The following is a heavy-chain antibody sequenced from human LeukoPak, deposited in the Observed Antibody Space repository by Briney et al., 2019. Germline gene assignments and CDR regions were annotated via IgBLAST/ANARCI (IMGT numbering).Heavy chain of an antibody. V-gene: IGHV3-30*03. CDR1: GFTFSNYG. CDR2: IPYDGSNK. Sequence: PGRSLRLSCAASGFTFSNYGMHWVRQAPGKGLEWVAVIPYDGSNKYYADSMKGRFTISRDNSKNMLYLQMNSLRAEDTAVYYCARLAVTTVVTPGYWGQGTLVTVSS. CDR3: ARLAVTTVVTPGY. J-gene: IGHJ4*02. D-gene: IGHD4-23*01.